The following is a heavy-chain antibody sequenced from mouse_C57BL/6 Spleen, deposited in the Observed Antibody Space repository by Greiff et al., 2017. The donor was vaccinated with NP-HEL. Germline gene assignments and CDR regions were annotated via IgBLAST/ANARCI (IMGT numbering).Heavy chain of an antibody. V-gene: IGHV5-9-1*02. D-gene: IGHD2-3*01. CDR3: TRGDDGYYGYFDY. CDR1: GFTFSSYA. J-gene: IGHJ2*01. CDR2: ISSGGGYI. Sequence: EVQLVESGEGLVKPGGSLKLSCAASGFTFSSYAMSWVRQTPEQRLEWVAYISSGGGYIYYADTVKGRFTISRDNARNTLYLQMSSLKSEDTAMYYCTRGDDGYYGYFDYWGQGTTLTVSS.